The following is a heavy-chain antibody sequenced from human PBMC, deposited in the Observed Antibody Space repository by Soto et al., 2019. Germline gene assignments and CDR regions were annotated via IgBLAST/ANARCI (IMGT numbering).Heavy chain of an antibody. CDR3: ARGVYCSSTSCYVYNWFDP. V-gene: IGHV4-59*01. CDR1: GGSISSYY. J-gene: IGHJ5*02. Sequence: SETLSLTCTVSGGSISSYYWSWIRQPPGKGLEWIGYIYYSGSTNYNPSLKSRVTISVGTSKNQFSLKLSSVTAADTAVYYCARGVYCSSTSCYVYNWFDPWGQGTLVTVSS. CDR2: IYYSGST. D-gene: IGHD2-2*01.